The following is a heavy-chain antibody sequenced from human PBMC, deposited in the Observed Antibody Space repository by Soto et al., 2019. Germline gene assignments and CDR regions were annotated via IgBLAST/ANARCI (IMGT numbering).Heavy chain of an antibody. CDR1: GFTVSSNY. Sequence: GGSLRLSCAASGFTVSSNYMSWVRQAPGKGLEWVSVIYSGGSTYYADSVKGRFTISRDNSKNTLYLQMNSLRAEDTAVYYCATQGDCSGGSCYGVVSAFDIWGQGTMVTVS. V-gene: IGHV3-66*01. J-gene: IGHJ3*02. CDR3: ATQGDCSGGSCYGVVSAFDI. CDR2: IYSGGST. D-gene: IGHD2-15*01.